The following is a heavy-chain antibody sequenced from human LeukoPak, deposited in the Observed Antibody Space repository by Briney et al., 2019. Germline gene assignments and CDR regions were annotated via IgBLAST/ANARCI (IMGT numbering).Heavy chain of an antibody. Sequence: SETLSLTCTVSGGSISSSSCYWGWIRQPPGKGLEWIGSIYYSGSTYYNPSLKSRVTISVDTSKNQFSLKLSSVTAADTAVYYCARDRNRGVFDYWGQGTLVTVSS. J-gene: IGHJ4*02. CDR1: GGSISSSSCY. V-gene: IGHV4-39*02. D-gene: IGHD1-14*01. CDR2: IYYSGST. CDR3: ARDRNRGVFDY.